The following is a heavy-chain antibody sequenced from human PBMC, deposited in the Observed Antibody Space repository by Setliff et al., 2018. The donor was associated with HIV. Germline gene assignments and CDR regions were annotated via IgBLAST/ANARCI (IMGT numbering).Heavy chain of an antibody. Sequence: PSETLSLTCTVSGGSMSSHYWSWIRQPPGKGLEWIGYIDYGGSTNYNPSLKSRITISVDTSKNQFSLKLSSVTAADTAVYYCMRENPDGWLHHYTDVWGKGTTVTVSS. J-gene: IGHJ6*03. V-gene: IGHV4-59*11. CDR1: GGSMSSHY. CDR3: MRENPDGWLHHYTDV. D-gene: IGHD2-15*01. CDR2: IDYGGST.